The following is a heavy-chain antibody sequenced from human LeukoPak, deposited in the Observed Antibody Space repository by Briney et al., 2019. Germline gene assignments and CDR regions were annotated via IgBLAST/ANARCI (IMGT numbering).Heavy chain of an antibody. CDR2: ISSSGSTI. Sequence: GGSLRLSCAASGFTFSSYEMNWVRQAPGKGLEWVSYISSSGSTIYYADSVKGRFTISRDNAKNSLYLQMNSLRAEDTAVYYCARDRAYFEPYYYYYYMDVWGKGTTVTVSS. V-gene: IGHV3-48*03. J-gene: IGHJ6*03. CDR3: ARDRAYFEPYYYYYYMDV. D-gene: IGHD3-9*01. CDR1: GFTFSSYE.